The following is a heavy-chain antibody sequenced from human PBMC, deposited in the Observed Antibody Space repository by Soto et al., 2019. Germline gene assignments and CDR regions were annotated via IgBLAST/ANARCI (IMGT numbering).Heavy chain of an antibody. CDR2: IYSDGST. Sequence: EVQLVESGGGLVQPGGSLRLSCAASGFTVNSNYMSWVRQAPGKGLEWVSVIYSDGSTYYADSVKGRFIISRDNSNNTLYFQMNSLRAEDTAVYYCATLTKYDILTGFYPCWGQGTQVTLSS. V-gene: IGHV3-66*01. J-gene: IGHJ4*02. CDR1: GFTVNSNY. D-gene: IGHD3-9*01. CDR3: ATLTKYDILTGFYPC.